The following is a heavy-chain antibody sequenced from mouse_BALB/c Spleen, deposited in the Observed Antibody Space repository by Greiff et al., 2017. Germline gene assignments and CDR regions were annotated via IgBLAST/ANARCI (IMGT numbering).Heavy chain of an antibody. V-gene: IGHV5-17*02. Sequence: EVQGVESGGGLVQPGGSRKLSCAASGFTFSSFGMHWVRQAPEKGLEWVAYISSGSSTIYYADTVKGRFTISRDNPKNTLFLQMTSLRSEDTAMYYCARGPTGDYWGQGTTLTVSS. CDR2: ISSGSSTI. CDR3: ARGPTGDY. J-gene: IGHJ2*01. CDR1: GFTFSSFG. D-gene: IGHD1-1*01.